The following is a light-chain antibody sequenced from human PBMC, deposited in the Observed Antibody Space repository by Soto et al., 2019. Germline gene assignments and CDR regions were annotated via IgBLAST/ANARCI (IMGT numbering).Light chain of an antibody. J-gene: IGKJ2*01. CDR3: QQRSNWPRYT. V-gene: IGKV3-11*01. CDR2: DAS. CDR1: QSASSY. Sequence: EIVLTQSPATLSLSPGERATLSCRASQSASSYLAWYQQKPGQAPRLLIYDASNRATGIPARFSGSGSGTDFTLTISSLEPEDFAVYYCQQRSNWPRYTFGQGTKLEIK.